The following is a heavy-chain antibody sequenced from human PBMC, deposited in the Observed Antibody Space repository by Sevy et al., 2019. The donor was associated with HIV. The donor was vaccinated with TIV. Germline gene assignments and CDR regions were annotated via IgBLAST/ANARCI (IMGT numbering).Heavy chain of an antibody. CDR2: IGHDGNKY. CDR3: AKDYCIGNDCFLGWFDP. J-gene: IGHJ5*02. V-gene: IGHV3-30*02. D-gene: IGHD2-15*01. CDR1: GFTLSSVG. Sequence: GGSLRLSCAASGFTLSSVGIHWVRLTPGTGLEWLAFIGHDGNKYFYGPSVKGLITTSRDNSKNTVYLQMNSLRVEDTAIYYCAKDYCIGNDCFLGWFDPRGQGTVVTVSS.